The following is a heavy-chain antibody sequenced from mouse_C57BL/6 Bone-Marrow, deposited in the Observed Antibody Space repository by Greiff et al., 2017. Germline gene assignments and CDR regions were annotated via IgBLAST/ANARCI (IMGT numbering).Heavy chain of an antibody. D-gene: IGHD1-1*02. CDR3: ARELSGFAY. CDR1: GFTFSSYA. Sequence: EVKLMESGGGLVKPGGSLKLSCAASGFTFSSYAMSWVRQTPEKRLEWVATISDGGSYTYYPDNVKGRFPISRDNAKNNLYLQMSHLKSEDTAMYYCARELSGFAYWGQGTLVTVSA. CDR2: ISDGGSYT. J-gene: IGHJ3*01. V-gene: IGHV5-4*01.